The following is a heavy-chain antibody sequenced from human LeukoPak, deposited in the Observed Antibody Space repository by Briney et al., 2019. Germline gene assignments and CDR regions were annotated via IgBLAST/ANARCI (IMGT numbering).Heavy chain of an antibody. CDR1: GFTFGDFA. Sequence: GGSLTLSCAASGFTFGDFAMHWVRQVPGKGLEWVSLITGDGGGTYYADSVKGRFTISRDNSKNYLYLQMKSLRTEDTALYYCANDPRRYYPWHCMNVWGQGTTVTVSS. D-gene: IGHD2/OR15-2a*01. CDR2: ITGDGGGT. J-gene: IGHJ6*02. CDR3: ANDPRRYYPWHCMNV. V-gene: IGHV3-43*02.